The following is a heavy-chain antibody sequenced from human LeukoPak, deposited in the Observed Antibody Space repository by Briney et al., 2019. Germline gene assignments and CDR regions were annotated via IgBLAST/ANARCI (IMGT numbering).Heavy chain of an antibody. CDR2: TYNSWRS. CDR1: GGSISSSSSY. D-gene: IGHD5-18*01. Sequence: SETLSLTCTVSGGSISSSSSYWGWIRQPPGKGLEWIGTTYNSWRSYYNPSLKSRVTISGDTSKNQFSLKVTSVTAADAAVYYCARFSRYTYGYDYWGQGTLVTVSS. CDR3: ARFSRYTYGYDY. V-gene: IGHV4-39*01. J-gene: IGHJ4*02.